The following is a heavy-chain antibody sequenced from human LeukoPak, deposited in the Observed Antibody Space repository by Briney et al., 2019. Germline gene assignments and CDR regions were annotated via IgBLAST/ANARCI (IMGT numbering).Heavy chain of an antibody. CDR2: IYTSGST. CDR1: GGSISSYY. J-gene: IGHJ4*02. D-gene: IGHD2-2*01. V-gene: IGHV4-4*08. Sequence: SETLSLTCTVSGGSISSYYWSWIRQPPGKGLEWIGRIYTSGSTNYNPSLKSRVTISVDTSKNQFSLKLSSVTAADTAVYYCAAGGCSSTSCHDDYWGQGTLVTVSS. CDR3: AAGGCSSTSCHDDY.